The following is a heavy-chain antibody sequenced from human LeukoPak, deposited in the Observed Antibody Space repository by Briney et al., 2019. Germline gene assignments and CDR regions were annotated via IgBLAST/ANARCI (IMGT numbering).Heavy chain of an antibody. CDR1: GFTFSNYW. D-gene: IGHD3-22*01. CDR2: ISGSGGST. CDR3: AKPPSYYYDSSGYPLDY. Sequence: GGSLRLSCAVSGFTFSNYWLSWVRQAPGKGLEWVSAISGSGGSTYYADSVKGRFTISRDNSKNTLYLQMNSLRAEDTAVYYCAKPPSYYYDSSGYPLDYWGQGTLVTVSS. V-gene: IGHV3-23*01. J-gene: IGHJ4*02.